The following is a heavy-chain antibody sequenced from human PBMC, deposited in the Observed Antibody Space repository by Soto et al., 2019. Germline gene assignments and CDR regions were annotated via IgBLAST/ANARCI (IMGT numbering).Heavy chain of an antibody. CDR1: GGTFSSYA. V-gene: IGHV1-69*01. J-gene: IGHJ6*02. Sequence: QVQLVQSGAEVKKPGSSVKVSCKASGGTFSSYAISWVRQAPGQGLEWMGGIIPIFGTANYAQKFQGRVTITADESTSTAYMELSSLRSEDTAVYYCARGRYYDFWSGTYYYYGMDVWGQGTTVTVSS. D-gene: IGHD3-3*01. CDR3: ARGRYYDFWSGTYYYYGMDV. CDR2: IIPIFGTA.